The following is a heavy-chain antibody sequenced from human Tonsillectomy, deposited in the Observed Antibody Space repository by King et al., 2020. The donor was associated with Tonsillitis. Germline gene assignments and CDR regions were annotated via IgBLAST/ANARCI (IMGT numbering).Heavy chain of an antibody. V-gene: IGHV4-39*02. CDR2: IYYSGST. Sequence: LQLQESGPGLVKPSETLSLTYTVSGGSISRGSYYWGWIRQPPGKGLEWIGSIYYSGSTYYNPSLKSRVTISVATSKNHFSLKLSSVTAADTALYYCVVAPAAIRSYNCFDPWGQGTLVTVSS. D-gene: IGHD2-2*01. J-gene: IGHJ5*02. CDR1: GGSISRGSYY. CDR3: VVAPAAIRSYNCFDP.